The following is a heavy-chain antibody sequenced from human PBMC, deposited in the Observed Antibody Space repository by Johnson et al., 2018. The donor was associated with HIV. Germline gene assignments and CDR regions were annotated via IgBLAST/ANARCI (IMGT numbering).Heavy chain of an antibody. CDR2: IRYDGGNK. J-gene: IGHJ3*02. CDR1: GFAFSSYG. Sequence: QVQLVESGGGVVQPGGSLRLSCVASGFAFSSYGMHWVRQAPGKGLEWVSFIRYDGGNKSYGDSVKGRFTISRENSKNTLYVQMISLRAEDTAVYYCAKERSTYYNFWSGSAGNDAFDIWGQGTMVTVSS. V-gene: IGHV3-30*02. D-gene: IGHD3-3*01. CDR3: AKERSTYYNFWSGSAGNDAFDI.